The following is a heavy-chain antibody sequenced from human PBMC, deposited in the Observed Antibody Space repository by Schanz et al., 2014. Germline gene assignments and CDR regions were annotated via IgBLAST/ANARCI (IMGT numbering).Heavy chain of an antibody. CDR3: ARGGGELLPFGH. CDR1: GYTFTTFG. Sequence: QVQLVQSGAEVKKPGASVKVSCKASGYTFTTFGISWVRQAPGQGLEWMGWISVHNGNTKYTQKFQGRVTMTTDTPPHTVFMELRGLTSDDPAMYYRARGGGELLPFGHWGQGTLVTVSS. J-gene: IGHJ4*02. V-gene: IGHV1-18*04. CDR2: ISVHNGNT. D-gene: IGHD1-7*01.